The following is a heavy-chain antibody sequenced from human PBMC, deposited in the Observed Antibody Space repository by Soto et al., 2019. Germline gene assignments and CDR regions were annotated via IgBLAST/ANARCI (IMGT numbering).Heavy chain of an antibody. CDR3: AKVSVTGYSSFDY. D-gene: IGHD3-9*01. CDR2: FSAGST. J-gene: IGHJ4*01. CDR1: GFSFANYA. Sequence: EVQLLESGGGFIQPGGSLIISCAASGFSFANYAMSWVRQAPGKGLEWISAFSAGSTYYADSVRGRFTISRDNSKNTLYLQMNSLRAEDTAISYCAKVSVTGYSSFDYWGHGTLVTVSS. V-gene: IGHV3-23*01.